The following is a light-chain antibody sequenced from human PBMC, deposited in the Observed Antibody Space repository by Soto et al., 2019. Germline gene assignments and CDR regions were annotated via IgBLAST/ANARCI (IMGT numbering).Light chain of an antibody. V-gene: IGKV1-5*01. CDR2: DAS. CDR3: QQYRDFLFS. Sequence: DIQMTQSPSTLSASVGDRVTITCRASQSISRSLAWYQQKPGKAPSLLIYDASSLEGGVPSRFSGSGFGTEFTLTLTNLHPAAFATYYCQQYRDFLFSFGPGTTVEFK. J-gene: IGKJ3*01. CDR1: QSISRS.